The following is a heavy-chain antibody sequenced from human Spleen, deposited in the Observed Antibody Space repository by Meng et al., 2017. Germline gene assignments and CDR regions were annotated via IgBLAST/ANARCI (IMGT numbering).Heavy chain of an antibody. CDR3: ARDGIAVAGSVAYYYGMDV. D-gene: IGHD6-19*01. Sequence: ASVKVSCKASGYTFTDYYIHWVRQAPGQGLAWMGIINPSGGSTSYAQKFQGRVTMTRDTSTSTVYMELSSLRSEDTAVYYCARDGIAVAGSVAYYYGMDVWGQGTTVTVSS. V-gene: IGHV1-46*01. J-gene: IGHJ6*02. CDR2: INPSGGST. CDR1: GYTFTDYY.